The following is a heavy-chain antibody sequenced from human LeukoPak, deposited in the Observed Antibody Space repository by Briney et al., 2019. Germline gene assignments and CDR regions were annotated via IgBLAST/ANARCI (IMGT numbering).Heavy chain of an antibody. CDR2: SRNRAHSYST. CDR1: GFTFSDHY. V-gene: IGHV3-72*01. Sequence: GGSLRLSCAASGFTFSDHYMDWVRQAPWKGLDWIGRSRNRAHSYSTEYAASVKGRFTVSRADSENSLYLQMNSLKTDDTAVYYCVALIRGLGYWGQGTLGTVSS. CDR3: VALIRGLGY. D-gene: IGHD3-10*01. J-gene: IGHJ4*02.